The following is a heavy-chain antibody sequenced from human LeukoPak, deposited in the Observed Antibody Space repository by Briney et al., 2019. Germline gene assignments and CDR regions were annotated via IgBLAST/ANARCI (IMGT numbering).Heavy chain of an antibody. CDR2: IASSSSSM. CDR3: ARVIGSYGDSAY. J-gene: IGHJ4*02. CDR1: VFTFSSFS. Sequence: GGALRLSCASSVFTFSSFSMNWVRQAPGKGLEGISYIASSSSSMYYADSVKGRFTISRDNAKNSLYLQMNSLTAEATAVYYCARVIGSYGDSAYWGQGTLVTVSS. D-gene: IGHD4-17*01. V-gene: IGHV3-48*04.